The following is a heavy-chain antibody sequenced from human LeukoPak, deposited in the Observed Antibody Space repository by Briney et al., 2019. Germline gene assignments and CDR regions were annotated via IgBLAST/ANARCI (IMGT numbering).Heavy chain of an antibody. D-gene: IGHD1/OR15-1a*01. CDR3: ARTHYYYYYMDV. CDR1: GYTLTELS. CDR2: FDPEDGET. V-gene: IGHV1-24*01. J-gene: IGHJ6*03. Sequence: ASVKVSCKVSGYTLTELSMHWVRQAPGKGLEWMGGFDPEDGETIYAQKFQGRVTMTEDTSTDTAYMELSSLRSEDTAVYYCARTHYYYYYMDVWGKGTTVTVSS.